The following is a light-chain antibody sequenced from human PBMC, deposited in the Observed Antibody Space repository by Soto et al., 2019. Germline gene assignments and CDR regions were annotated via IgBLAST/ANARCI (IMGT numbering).Light chain of an antibody. J-gene: IGKJ4*01. CDR1: HSLLGSDGKTY. CDR3: MQSVQFPRT. V-gene: IGKV2D-29*01. CDR2: EVS. Sequence: DIVMSKTPLSLSVTPGQPASISCKSSHSLLGSDGKTYLSWYLQKPGHPPQLLIFEVSNHFSGVSDRFSGSGSGTDFTLKISRLEAEDVGVYYCMQSVQFPRTLVGGTKVDTK.